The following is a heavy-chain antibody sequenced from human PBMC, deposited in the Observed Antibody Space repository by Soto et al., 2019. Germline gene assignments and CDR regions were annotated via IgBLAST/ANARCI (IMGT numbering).Heavy chain of an antibody. CDR1: GGSISSYY. D-gene: IGHD4-17*01. CDR3: ARDIGTTGDY. V-gene: IGHV4-59*01. Sequence: SETLSLTCTVSGGSISSYYWSWIRQPPGKGLEWIGYIYYSGSTNYNPSLKSRVTISVDTSKNQFSLKLSSVTAADTAVYYCARDIGTTGDYWGQGTLDTVSS. CDR2: IYYSGST. J-gene: IGHJ4*02.